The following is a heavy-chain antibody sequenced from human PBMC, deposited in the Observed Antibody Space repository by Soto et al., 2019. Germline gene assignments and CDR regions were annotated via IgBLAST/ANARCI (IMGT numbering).Heavy chain of an antibody. J-gene: IGHJ4*02. CDR3: ARGGGGIDN. D-gene: IGHD3-16*01. V-gene: IGHV3-7*01. CDR1: GFTFSSNW. CDR2: IKEDGSEK. Sequence: EVQVVESGGGLVQPGGSLRLSCSASGFTFSSNWMTWVRQAPEKGLEWVANIKEDGSEKNYVDSVKGRFTISRDNAENSVYLQMNSLRAEDTGVYYGARGGGGIDNWGQGTLVTVSS.